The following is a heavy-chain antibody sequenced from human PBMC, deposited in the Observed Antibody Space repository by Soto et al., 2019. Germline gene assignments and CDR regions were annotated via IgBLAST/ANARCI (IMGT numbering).Heavy chain of an antibody. CDR2: INPSGGST. J-gene: IGHJ4*02. CDR1: GYTFTSYY. CDR3: ARGPPRIAAAGTGVY. V-gene: IGHV1-46*01. Sequence: PSVKVSCKASGYTFTSYYMHWVRQAPGQGLEWMGIINPSGGSTSYAQKFQGRVTMTRDTSTSTVYMELSSLRSEDTAVYYCARGPPRIAAAGTGVYWGQGTLVTVSS. D-gene: IGHD6-13*01.